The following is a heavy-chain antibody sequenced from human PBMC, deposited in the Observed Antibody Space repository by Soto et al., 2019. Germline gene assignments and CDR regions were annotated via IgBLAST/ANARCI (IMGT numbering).Heavy chain of an antibody. CDR3: ARPRYDGSGTPFDH. D-gene: IGHD3-22*01. V-gene: IGHV3-74*01. Sequence: EVQLVESGGGLVQPGGSLRLSCAASGFTFSSYWMHWVRQAPGKGLVWVSGINGDGKTATYADSVKGRFIISRDNAKNILYLQMNSLTADDMAVYYCARPRYDGSGTPFDHWGQGSLVTVSS. CDR1: GFTFSSYW. J-gene: IGHJ4*02. CDR2: INGDGKTA.